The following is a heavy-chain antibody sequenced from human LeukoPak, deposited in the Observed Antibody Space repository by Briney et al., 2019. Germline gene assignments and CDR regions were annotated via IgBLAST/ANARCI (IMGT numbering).Heavy chain of an antibody. CDR1: GGSFSGYY. V-gene: IGHV4-34*01. D-gene: IGHD1-26*01. CDR2: INHSGST. J-gene: IGHJ4*02. Sequence: SATLSLTCAVYGGSFSGYYWSWIRQPPGKGLEWIGEINHSGSTNYNPSLKSRVTMSVDTYKNQFSLKLSSVTAADTAVYYCARGQSIVGATGDYWGQGTLVTVS. CDR3: ARGQSIVGATGDY.